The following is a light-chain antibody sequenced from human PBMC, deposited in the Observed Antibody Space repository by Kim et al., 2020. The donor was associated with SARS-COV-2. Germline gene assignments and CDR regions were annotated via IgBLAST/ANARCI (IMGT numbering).Light chain of an antibody. J-gene: IGKJ4*01. CDR1: QSVNNY. V-gene: IGKV3-11*01. CDR2: DAS. Sequence: LSPGERAPRSCRASQSVNNYLAWYQQKPGQSPRLLIYDASNRATDIPARFSGSGSGTDFNLTSNSLEPEDCAVYYCQHRSNWPLTFGGGTKVDIK. CDR3: QHRSNWPLT.